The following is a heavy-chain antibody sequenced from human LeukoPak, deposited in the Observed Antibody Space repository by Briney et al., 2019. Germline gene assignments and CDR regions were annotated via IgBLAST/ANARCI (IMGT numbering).Heavy chain of an antibody. CDR1: GFTFSSAW. V-gene: IGHV3-15*01. D-gene: IGHD4-23*01. CDR3: ANIFGGNSHRSDY. J-gene: IGHJ4*02. Sequence: AGGSLRLSCATSGFTFSSAWMSWVRQAPGQGLEWLGRIKTKTDGGTTDYAAPVKGRFTISRDDSKDTLYLQMNSLKSDDTAVYYCANIFGGNSHRSDYWGQGTLVTASS. CDR2: IKTKTDGGTT.